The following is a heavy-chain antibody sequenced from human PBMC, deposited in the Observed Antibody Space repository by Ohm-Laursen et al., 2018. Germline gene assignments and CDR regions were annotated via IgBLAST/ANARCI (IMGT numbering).Heavy chain of an antibody. J-gene: IGHJ4*02. D-gene: IGHD6-13*01. CDR2: IKSKTDGGTT. CDR1: VFTFSNAW. CDR3: TTAIAAVGIDY. V-gene: IGHV3-15*01. Sequence: SLTLSCASSVFTFSNAWISWVRQPPGRGLEGVGRIKSKTDGGTTDYAAPVKGRFTISRDDSKNTLYLQMNSLKTEDTAVYYCTTAIAAVGIDYWGQGTLVTVSS.